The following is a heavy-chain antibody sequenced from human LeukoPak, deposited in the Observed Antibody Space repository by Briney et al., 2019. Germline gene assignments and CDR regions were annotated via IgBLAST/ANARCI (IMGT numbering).Heavy chain of an antibody. Sequence: ASVKVSCKASGYTFTSYAMNWVRQAPGQGLEWMGWINTNTGNPTYAQGFTGRFVFSLDTSVSTAYLQISSLKAEDTAVYYCARDGQGGLNYYYYYYMDVWGKGTTVTVSS. V-gene: IGHV7-4-1*02. CDR2: INTNTGNP. CDR3: ARDGQGGLNYYYYYYMDV. J-gene: IGHJ6*03. D-gene: IGHD3-16*01. CDR1: GYTFTSYA.